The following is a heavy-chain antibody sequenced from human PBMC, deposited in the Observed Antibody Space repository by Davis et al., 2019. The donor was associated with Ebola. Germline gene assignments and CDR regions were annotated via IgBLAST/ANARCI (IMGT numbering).Heavy chain of an antibody. CDR1: GYSFTTYW. Sequence: GESLKISCKGSGYSFTTYWISWVRQMPGKGLEWMGRIDPTDSHTKYSPPFEGHVTVSADKSISTAYLQWSSLKASDTAMYYCARHGSIVGATPPNYWGQGTLVTVSS. V-gene: IGHV5-10-1*01. J-gene: IGHJ4*02. D-gene: IGHD1-26*01. CDR3: ARHGSIVGATPPNY. CDR2: IDPTDSHT.